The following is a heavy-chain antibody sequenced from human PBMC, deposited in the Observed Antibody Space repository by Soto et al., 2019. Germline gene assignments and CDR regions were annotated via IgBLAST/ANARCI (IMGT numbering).Heavy chain of an antibody. CDR1: GYTFTSYA. CDR3: ASLVDCSGGSCYRVDY. V-gene: IGHV1-3*01. D-gene: IGHD2-15*01. Sequence: ASVKVSCKASGYTFTSYAMHWVRQAPGQRLEWMGWINAGNGNTKYSQKFQGRVTITRDTSASTAYMELSSLRSEDTAVYYCASLVDCSGGSCYRVDYWGQGTLVTVS. J-gene: IGHJ4*02. CDR2: INAGNGNT.